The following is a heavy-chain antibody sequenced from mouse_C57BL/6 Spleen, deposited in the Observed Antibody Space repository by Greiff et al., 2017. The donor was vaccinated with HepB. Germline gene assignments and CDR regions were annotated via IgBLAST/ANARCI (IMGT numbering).Heavy chain of an antibody. CDR2: INPNNGGT. CDR3: ARGNWEDFDY. Sequence: EVQGVESGPELVKPGASVKMSCKASGYTFTDYNMHWVKQSHGKSLEWIGYINPNNGGTSYNQKFKGKATLTVNKSSSTAYMELRSLTSEDSAVYYCARGNWEDFDYWGQGTTLTVSS. D-gene: IGHD4-1*01. J-gene: IGHJ2*01. V-gene: IGHV1-22*01. CDR1: GYTFTDYN.